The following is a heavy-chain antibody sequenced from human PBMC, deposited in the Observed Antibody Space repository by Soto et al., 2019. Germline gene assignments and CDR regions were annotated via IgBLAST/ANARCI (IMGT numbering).Heavy chain of an antibody. Sequence: GGSLRLSCAASGFTFSSYSMNWVRQAPGKGLEWVSYISRSSSYIYYADSVKGRFTISRDNAKNSLYLQMNSLRAEDTAVYYCAREKITILMGQYYYYGMDVWGQGTTVTVSS. CDR1: GFTFSSYS. CDR3: AREKITILMGQYYYYGMDV. J-gene: IGHJ6*02. D-gene: IGHD3-9*01. CDR2: ISRSSSYI. V-gene: IGHV3-21*01.